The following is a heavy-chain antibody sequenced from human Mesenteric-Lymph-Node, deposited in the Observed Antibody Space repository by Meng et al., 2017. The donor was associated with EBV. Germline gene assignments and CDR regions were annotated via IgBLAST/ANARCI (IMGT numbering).Heavy chain of an antibody. CDR1: GGTFGNHA. D-gene: IGHD5-18*01. CDR3: ARDPSLPGYSYGPGPFDS. J-gene: IGHJ4*02. CDR2: IIPVFDTA. V-gene: IGHV1-69*06. Sequence: QVQLVSSGAEVKKPGSSVKVSCKASGGTFGNHAISWVRQAPGEGLEWMGGIIPVFDTANSAEKFQGRVSITADKSTSTAYMELSSLRSEDTAIYYCARDPSLPGYSYGPGPFDSWGQGTLVTVSS.